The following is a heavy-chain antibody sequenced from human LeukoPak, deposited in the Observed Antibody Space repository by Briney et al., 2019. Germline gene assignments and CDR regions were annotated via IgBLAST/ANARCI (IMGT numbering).Heavy chain of an antibody. CDR1: GFTFSTYG. CDR3: AKAGGVGATADAFDI. D-gene: IGHD1-26*01. V-gene: IGHV3-33*06. J-gene: IGHJ3*02. Sequence: PGRSLRLSCAASGFTFSTYGIHWVRQAPGKGLEWVAVIWYDGSNKYYADSVKGRFTISRDNSKNTLYLQMNSLRAEDTAVYYCAKAGGVGATADAFDIWGQGTMVTVSS. CDR2: IWYDGSNK.